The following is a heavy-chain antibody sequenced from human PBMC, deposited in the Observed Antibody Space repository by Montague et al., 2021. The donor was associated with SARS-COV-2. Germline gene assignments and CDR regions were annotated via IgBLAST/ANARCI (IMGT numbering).Heavy chain of an antibody. D-gene: IGHD1-26*01. CDR3: AGGLMSGSYYLVLDY. Sequence: SETLSLTCAVYGGSFSSNYWTWIRQPPGKGLEWIGEINHTGSTNYNPSLKRRVTISVDTSKNQFSLKVSSVTAADTAVYYCAGGLMSGSYYLVLDYWGQGTVVTVSS. CDR1: GGSFSSNY. V-gene: IGHV4-34*01. CDR2: INHTGST. J-gene: IGHJ4*02.